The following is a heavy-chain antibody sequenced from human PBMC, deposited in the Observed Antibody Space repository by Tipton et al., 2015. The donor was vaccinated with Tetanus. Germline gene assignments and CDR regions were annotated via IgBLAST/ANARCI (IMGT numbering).Heavy chain of an antibody. V-gene: IGHV1-8*02. CDR1: GYTFTSYG. Sequence: QLQSGPEVKKPGASVKVSCKASGYTFTSYGLNWVRKAAGRGFEWMGWLNPKSGSAAYAPRFQGRVTMTTNTSITTAFMEVASLTYEDTAVYYCASGSSIRHGLDVWGHGTSVTVSS. J-gene: IGHJ6*02. CDR2: LNPKSGSA. D-gene: IGHD2-2*01. CDR3: ASGSSIRHGLDV.